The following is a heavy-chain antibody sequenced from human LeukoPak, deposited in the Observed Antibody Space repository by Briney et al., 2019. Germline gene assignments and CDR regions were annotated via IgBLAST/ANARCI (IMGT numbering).Heavy chain of an antibody. CDR1: GGSFSGYY. V-gene: IGHV4-34*01. Sequence: PSETLSLTCAVYGGSFSGYYWSWIRQPPGKGLEWIGEINHSGSTNYNPSLKSRVTISVDTSKNQFSLKLSSVTAADTAVYYCARVALTYGDLDYWGQGTLVTVSS. D-gene: IGHD4-17*01. J-gene: IGHJ4*02. CDR2: INHSGST. CDR3: ARVALTYGDLDY.